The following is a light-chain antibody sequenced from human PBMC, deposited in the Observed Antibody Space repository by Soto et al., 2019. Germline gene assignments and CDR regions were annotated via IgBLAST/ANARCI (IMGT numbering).Light chain of an antibody. CDR2: GIS. CDR1: QTVNNNF. V-gene: IGKV3-20*01. Sequence: EIVLTQSPGTLSLSPGERATLSCRTSQTVNNNFFAWYQQKPGQAPRLLIYGISTRATGIPDRFSGSGSGTEFTLTISRLEPEDFAVYYCQQYGGSPLYTFGPGTKLEI. CDR3: QQYGGSPLYT. J-gene: IGKJ2*01.